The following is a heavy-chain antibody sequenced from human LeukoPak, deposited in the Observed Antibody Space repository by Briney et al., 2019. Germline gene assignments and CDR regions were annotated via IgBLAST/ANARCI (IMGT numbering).Heavy chain of an antibody. CDR1: RFSLSNYW. Sequence: QPGGSLRLSCAAPRFSLSNYWMHWVRQAPGKGLVWVSRVKSDGSNPSYADSVKGRFTISRDNAENMLYLQMNTLGAEDTAVYYCARDIVSGSGSLDYWGQGTLVTVSS. V-gene: IGHV3-74*01. D-gene: IGHD3-10*01. CDR2: VKSDGSNP. CDR3: ARDIVSGSGSLDY. J-gene: IGHJ4*02.